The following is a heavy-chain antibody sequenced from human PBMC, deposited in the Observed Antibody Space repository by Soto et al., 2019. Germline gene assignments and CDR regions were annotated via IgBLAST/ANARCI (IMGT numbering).Heavy chain of an antibody. CDR2: IIPILGIA. D-gene: IGHD6-13*01. CDR1: GGTFSSYT. CDR3: ARDEGYSSHPTWFVP. Sequence: QVQLVQSGAEVKKPGSSVKVSCKASGGTFSSYTISWVRQAPGQGLEWMGRIIPILGIANYAQKFQGRVTITADQSTSTAYMELSSLRSEDTAVYYCARDEGYSSHPTWFVPWGQGTLVTVSS. J-gene: IGHJ5*02. V-gene: IGHV1-69*08.